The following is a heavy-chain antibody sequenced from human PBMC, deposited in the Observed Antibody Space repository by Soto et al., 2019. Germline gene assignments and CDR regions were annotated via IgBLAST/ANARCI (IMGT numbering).Heavy chain of an antibody. J-gene: IGHJ4*02. CDR2: ISSSGSTI. D-gene: IGHD6-13*01. Sequence: PGGSLRLSCAASGFTFSSYGMNWVRQAPGKGLEWVSYISSSGSTIYYADSVKGRFTISRDNAKNSLYLQMNSLRAEDTAVYYWASDRRYSSSIDYWGQGTLVTVSS. CDR1: GFTFSSYG. V-gene: IGHV3-48*04. CDR3: ASDRRYSSSIDY.